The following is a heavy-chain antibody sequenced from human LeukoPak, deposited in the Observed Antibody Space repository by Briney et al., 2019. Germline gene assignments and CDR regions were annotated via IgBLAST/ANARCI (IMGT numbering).Heavy chain of an antibody. CDR1: GYTFTVYY. CDR2: INPKSGGT. Sequence: ASVKVSYKASGYTFTVYYMHWVRQAPGQGLEWMGWINPKSGGTNYAQKFQGRVTMTRDTSISSAYTELSRLRSYDMSVSYCPKVSSYGEGSHIPRGDFDYWGQGTLVTVSS. D-gene: IGHD3-10*01. J-gene: IGHJ4*02. CDR3: PKVSSYGEGSHIPRGDFDY. V-gene: IGHV1-2*02.